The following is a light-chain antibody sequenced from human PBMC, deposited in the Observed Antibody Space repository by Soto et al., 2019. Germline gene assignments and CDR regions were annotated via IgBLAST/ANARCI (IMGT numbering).Light chain of an antibody. CDR2: GAS. J-gene: IGKJ2*01. Sequence: EIVMTQSSATLSVSPGERATLSCRASQSVSSNLAWYQQKPGQAPRLLIYGASTRATGIPARFSGSGSGTEFTLTIGSLQSEDFAVYYCQQYNNWPYTFGQGTKLEIK. CDR3: QQYNNWPYT. V-gene: IGKV3-15*01. CDR1: QSVSSN.